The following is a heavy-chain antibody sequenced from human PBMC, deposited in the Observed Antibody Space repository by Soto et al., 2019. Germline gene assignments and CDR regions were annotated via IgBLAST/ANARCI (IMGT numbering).Heavy chain of an antibody. D-gene: IGHD3-16*01. Sequence: GSLRLSCAASGFAFSGAAMYWVRQASGKGPEWVGRIRSKGHNYATEYAASVKGRFTISRDDSKNTAYLQMNSLQTEDTAVYYCTRDLFSYDYSGILWFDPWGQGTLVTVSS. J-gene: IGHJ5*02. V-gene: IGHV3-73*01. CDR3: TRDLFSYDYSGILWFDP. CDR2: IRSKGHNYAT. CDR1: GFAFSGAA.